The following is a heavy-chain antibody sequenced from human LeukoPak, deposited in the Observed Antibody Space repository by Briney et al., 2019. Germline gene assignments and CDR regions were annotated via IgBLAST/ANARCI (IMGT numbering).Heavy chain of an antibody. Sequence: PGGSLRLSCAASGFIFTDYWMYWVRQAPGKGLAWVANIKEDGTEKKYVDSVKGRFTISRDNAKNSVYLQMNSLRVEDTAVYYCARDPHPYCSGGSCYWGWGQGTLVTVSS. D-gene: IGHD2-15*01. CDR1: GFIFTDYW. CDR3: ARDPHPYCSGGSCYWG. V-gene: IGHV3-7*01. CDR2: IKEDGTEK. J-gene: IGHJ4*02.